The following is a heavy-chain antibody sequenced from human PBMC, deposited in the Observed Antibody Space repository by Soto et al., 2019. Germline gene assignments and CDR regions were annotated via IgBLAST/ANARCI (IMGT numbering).Heavy chain of an antibody. J-gene: IGHJ4*02. CDR3: ARGGRDDSSGYTLYYFDY. Sequence: SETLSLTCAVYGGSFSGYYWSWIRQPPGKGLEWIGEINHSGSTNYNPSLKSRVTISVDTSKNQFSLKLSSVTAADTAVYYCARGGRDDSSGYTLYYFDYWGQGTLVTVSS. D-gene: IGHD3-22*01. CDR1: GGSFSGYY. CDR2: INHSGST. V-gene: IGHV4-34*01.